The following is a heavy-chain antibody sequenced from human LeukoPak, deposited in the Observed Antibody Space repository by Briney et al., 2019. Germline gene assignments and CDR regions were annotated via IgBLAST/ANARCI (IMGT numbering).Heavy chain of an antibody. J-gene: IGHJ4*02. CDR1: GYTFTSYY. CDR3: ARGRARTTVTTLRRDFDY. V-gene: IGHV1-46*01. CDR2: INASGGST. D-gene: IGHD4-17*01. Sequence: ASVKVSCKASGYTFTSYYMHWVRQAPGQGLEWMGIINASGGSTSYAQKFQGRVTMTRDTSTSTVYMELSSLRSEDTAVYYCARGRARTTVTTLRRDFDYWGQGTLVTVSS.